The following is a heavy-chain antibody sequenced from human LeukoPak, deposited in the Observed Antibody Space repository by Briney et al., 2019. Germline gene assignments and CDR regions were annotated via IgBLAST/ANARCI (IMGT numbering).Heavy chain of an antibody. D-gene: IGHD3-16*02. CDR1: GGSISSYY. Sequence: PSETLSLTCTVSGGSISSYYWSWTRQSPGKGLEWIGYIYYSGSTNYNPSLNSRVTISVDTSKNQFSLKLYSVTAADTAVYYCARHSSTYYDHVWGSYPYMDVWGKGTTVTVSS. CDR3: ARHSSTYYDHVWGSYPYMDV. V-gene: IGHV4-59*08. J-gene: IGHJ6*03. CDR2: IYYSGST.